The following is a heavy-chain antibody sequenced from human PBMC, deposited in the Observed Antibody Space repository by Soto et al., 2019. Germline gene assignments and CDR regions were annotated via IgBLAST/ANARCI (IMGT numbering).Heavy chain of an antibody. V-gene: IGHV3-30*18. CDR3: AEDSGWYVNYYGMDV. Sequence: QVQLVESGGGVVQPGRSLRLSCEASGFTFSTYGMHWVRQAPGKGLEWVAIISYDGSYKYYADSVKGRFTISRDNSKTTLYLQMNSLRPEDTAVYYCAEDSGWYVNYYGMDVWGQGTPVTVSS. D-gene: IGHD6-19*01. CDR2: ISYDGSYK. CDR1: GFTFSTYG. J-gene: IGHJ6*02.